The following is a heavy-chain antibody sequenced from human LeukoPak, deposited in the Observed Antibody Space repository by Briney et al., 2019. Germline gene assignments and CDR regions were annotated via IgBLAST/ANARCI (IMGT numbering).Heavy chain of an antibody. CDR3: ATLPYYYDSSGSYYFDY. CDR1: GFIFSSHS. D-gene: IGHD3-22*01. J-gene: IGHJ4*02. Sequence: KSGGSLRLSCAASGFIFSSHSMNWVRQAPGKGLEWVSSTSSSSSYIYNADSVKGRFTISRDNAKNSLYLQMNSLRVEDTAVYYCATLPYYYDSSGSYYFDYWGQGTLVTVSS. CDR2: TSSSSSYI. V-gene: IGHV3-21*01.